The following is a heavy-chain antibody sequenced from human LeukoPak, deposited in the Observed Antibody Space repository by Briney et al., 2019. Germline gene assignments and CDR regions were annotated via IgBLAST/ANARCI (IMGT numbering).Heavy chain of an antibody. Sequence: SETLSLTCTVSGGSITSYYWSWIRQPPGKGLEWIGYISYSGTTYYNPSLKSRVTISVDTSNNQFSLKLSSVTAADTAVYYCARVARGFYYYMDVWGKGTTVTVSS. D-gene: IGHD3-10*01. V-gene: IGHV4-59*12. J-gene: IGHJ6*03. CDR3: ARVARGFYYYMDV. CDR2: ISYSGTT. CDR1: GGSITSYY.